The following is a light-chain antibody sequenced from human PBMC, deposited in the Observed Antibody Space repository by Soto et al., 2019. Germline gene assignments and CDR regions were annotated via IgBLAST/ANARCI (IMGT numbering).Light chain of an antibody. Sequence: QSALTQPASVSGSPGQSITISCTGTSSDVDGYNYVSWYQQHPGKAPKLMIYDVSNRPSGVSNRFSDSKSGNTASLTISGLQAEDEADYYCSSYTSSGTLVVFGGGTKLTVL. CDR3: SSYTSSGTLVV. CDR1: SSDVDGYNY. J-gene: IGLJ2*01. CDR2: DVS. V-gene: IGLV2-14*01.